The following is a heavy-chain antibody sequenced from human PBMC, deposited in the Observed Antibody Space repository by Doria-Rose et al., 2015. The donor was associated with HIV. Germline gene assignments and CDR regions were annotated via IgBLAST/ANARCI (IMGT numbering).Heavy chain of an antibody. CDR2: IFSDDER. J-gene: IGHJ4*02. Sequence: QITLKESGPVLVKPTETLTLTCTVSGVSLSSPGMGVSWIRQPPGKALEWLANIFSDDERSHKTSLKSRLTISRGTPKSQVVLTMTDMDPVDTATYYCARIKSSRWYHKYYFDFRGQGTLVIVSA. V-gene: IGHV2-26*01. CDR3: ARIKSSRWYHKYYFDF. D-gene: IGHD6-13*01. CDR1: GVSLSSPGMG.